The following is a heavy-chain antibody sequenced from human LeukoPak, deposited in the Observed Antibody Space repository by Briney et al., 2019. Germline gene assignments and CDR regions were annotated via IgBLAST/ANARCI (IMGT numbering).Heavy chain of an antibody. CDR1: GFTFSSYA. Sequence: GSLRLSCAASGFTFSSYAMSWVRQAPGKGLEWIGYIYYSGSTNYNPSLKSRVTISVDTSKNQFSLKLSSVTAADTAVYYCARQTHGYFDWLFPTSHGMDVWGQGTTVTVSS. V-gene: IGHV4-59*08. CDR2: IYYSGST. CDR3: ARQTHGYFDWLFPTSHGMDV. J-gene: IGHJ6*02. D-gene: IGHD3-9*01.